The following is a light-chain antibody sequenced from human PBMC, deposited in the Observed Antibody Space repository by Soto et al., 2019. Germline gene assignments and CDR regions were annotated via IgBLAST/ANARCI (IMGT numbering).Light chain of an antibody. CDR1: QGISSA. Sequence: AIQVTQSPSSLSASVGDTVTITCRASQGISSAFAWYQQKPGKVPRLLIYDVFNLQSGVPSRFSGSGSGTDFTLTISRLQPEDFATYYCQQRETDPLTFGQGTRLEIK. V-gene: IGKV1-13*02. J-gene: IGKJ5*01. CDR3: QQRETDPLT. CDR2: DVF.